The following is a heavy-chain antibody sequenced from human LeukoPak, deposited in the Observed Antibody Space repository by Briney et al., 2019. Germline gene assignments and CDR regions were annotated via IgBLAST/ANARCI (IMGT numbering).Heavy chain of an antibody. CDR1: GFSLSTSGLG. Sequence: SGPTPVNPTQTLTLTCTFSGFSLSTSGLGVGWIRQPPGKALEWLALIYWDDDKRYSPSLMSRLTITKDTSKNQVVLTMTNMDPVDTATYYCAHRPTGDGEFDYWGQGILVTVSS. V-gene: IGHV2-5*02. D-gene: IGHD7-27*01. CDR2: IYWDDDK. J-gene: IGHJ4*02. CDR3: AHRPTGDGEFDY.